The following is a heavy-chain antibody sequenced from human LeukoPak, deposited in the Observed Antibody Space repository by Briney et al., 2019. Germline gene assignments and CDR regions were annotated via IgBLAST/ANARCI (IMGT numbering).Heavy chain of an antibody. CDR2: INPSGGST. J-gene: IGHJ4*02. Sequence: ASVDVSSKASGYTFNNHYMYWVRQAPGQGLEWMGVINPSGGSTSYAQKFQGRVTMTRDTSTRTVYMEVNSLRSEDTAVYYCARQGTYSSAIGMGYWGQGTLVTVSS. V-gene: IGHV1-46*02. D-gene: IGHD6-19*01. CDR3: ARQGTYSSAIGMGY. CDR1: GYTFNNHY.